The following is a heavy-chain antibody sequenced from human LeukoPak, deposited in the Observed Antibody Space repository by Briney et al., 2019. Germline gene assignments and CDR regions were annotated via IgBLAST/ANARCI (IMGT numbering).Heavy chain of an antibody. J-gene: IGHJ6*02. CDR2: IYYSGST. Sequence: SETLSLTCTVSGGSISSYYWSWIRQPPGKGLEWIGYIYYSGSTNYNPSLKSRVTISVDTSKNQFSLKLSSVTSADTAVDYCARDSGEYSSSWYVGYGMDVWGQGTTVTVSS. CDR3: ARDSGEYSSSWYVGYGMDV. V-gene: IGHV4-59*01. CDR1: GGSISSYY. D-gene: IGHD6-13*01.